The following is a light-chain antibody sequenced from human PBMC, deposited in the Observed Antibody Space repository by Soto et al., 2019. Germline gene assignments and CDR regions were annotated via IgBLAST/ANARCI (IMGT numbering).Light chain of an antibody. Sequence: DIQMTQSPSTLSASLGDRVTIDCRASQSVSTWLAWYQQKPGQAPELLIYKASNLQSGVPSRFSGSGSGTDFTLTISRLEPEDFAVYYCQQYGSSPPTFGQGTKVDIK. J-gene: IGKJ1*01. CDR1: QSVSTW. CDR2: KAS. V-gene: IGKV1-5*03. CDR3: QQYGSSPPT.